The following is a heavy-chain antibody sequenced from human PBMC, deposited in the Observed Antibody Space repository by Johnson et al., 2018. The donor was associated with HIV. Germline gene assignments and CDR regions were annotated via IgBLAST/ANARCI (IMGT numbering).Heavy chain of an antibody. V-gene: IGHV3-13*01. CDR1: GFTFSSYD. CDR2: IGTAGDT. CDR3: ARDSSNSFRFDI. D-gene: IGHD6-6*01. J-gene: IGHJ3*02. Sequence: VQLVESGGGLVQPGGSLRLSCAASGFTFSSYDMHWVRQATGKGLEWVSTIGTAGDTYYPGPVKGRFTISRDNSKNTLYLQMNSLRPEDTAVYYCARDSSNSFRFDIWGQGTMVTVSS.